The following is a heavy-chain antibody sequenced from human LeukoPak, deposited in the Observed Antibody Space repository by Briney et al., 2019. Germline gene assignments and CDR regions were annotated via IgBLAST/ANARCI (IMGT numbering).Heavy chain of an antibody. Sequence: PSETLSLTCSVSGYSISSGYYWGWIRQPPGKRLEWIGSINHSGNTYDNPSLKSRVTISVDTSKSQFSLKLRSVTAADTAVYYCARDKQLDWAHYYYYYMDVWGKGTTVTVSS. J-gene: IGHJ6*03. CDR1: GYSISSGYY. CDR3: ARDKQLDWAHYYYYYMDV. CDR2: INHSGNT. D-gene: IGHD1-1*01. V-gene: IGHV4-38-2*02.